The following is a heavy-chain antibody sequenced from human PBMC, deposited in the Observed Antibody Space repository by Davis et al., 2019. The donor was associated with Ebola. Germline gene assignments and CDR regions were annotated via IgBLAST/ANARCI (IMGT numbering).Heavy chain of an antibody. J-gene: IGHJ6*02. D-gene: IGHD2-21*01. CDR2: INHSGST. CDR1: GGSFSGYY. V-gene: IGHV4-34*01. CDR3: ARGSGDCGGDCYIYCYYGMDV. Sequence: MPGGSLRLSCAVYGGSFSGYYWSWIRQPPGKGLEWIGEINHSGSTNYNPSLKSRVAISVDTSKNQFSLKLSSVTAADTAVYYCARGSGDCGGDCYIYCYYGMDVWGQGTTVTVSS.